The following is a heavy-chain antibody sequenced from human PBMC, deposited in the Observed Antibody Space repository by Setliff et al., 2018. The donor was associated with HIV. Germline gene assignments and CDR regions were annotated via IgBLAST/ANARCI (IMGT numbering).Heavy chain of an antibody. CDR3: VRAFDQDFHN. Sequence: ASVKVSCKTFGYYPSIDYMHWVRQAPGRGLEWLGVVHPFHDNLGSNADYAQKFQGRISITCDSSGNTLFFELGPLRSDDSATYYCVRAFDQDFHNWGQGTVVTVSS. V-gene: IGHV1-46*01. D-gene: IGHD3-9*01. CDR1: GYYPSIDY. CDR2: VHPFHDNLGSNA. J-gene: IGHJ1*01.